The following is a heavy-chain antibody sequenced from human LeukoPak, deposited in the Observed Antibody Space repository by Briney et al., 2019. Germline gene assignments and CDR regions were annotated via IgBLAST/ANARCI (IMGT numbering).Heavy chain of an antibody. Sequence: PSETLSLTCTVSGGSISSCGYSWSWIRQPPGKGLEWIGYIYYSGSTYYNPSLKSRVTISVDTSKNQFSLKLSSVTAADTAVYYCARAASYPYSSSWVRWFDPWGQGTLVTVSS. D-gene: IGHD6-13*01. CDR2: IYYSGST. J-gene: IGHJ5*02. CDR3: ARAASYPYSSSWVRWFDP. V-gene: IGHV4-30-4*07. CDR1: GGSISSCGYS.